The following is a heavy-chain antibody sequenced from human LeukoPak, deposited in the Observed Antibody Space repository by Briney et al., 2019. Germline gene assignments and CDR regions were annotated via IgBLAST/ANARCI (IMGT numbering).Heavy chain of an antibody. V-gene: IGHV3-74*01. D-gene: IGHD6-19*01. CDR3: ARVIYSGWEGELSD. J-gene: IGHJ4*02. CDR2: IKSDVSTT. CDR1: GFTFTSYW. Sequence: GGSLRLSCAASGFTFTSYWTHWVRPAPGKGMGWVSRIKSDVSTTSYADSVMGRFTISRDNAKNTLYRQMNSLRAEDTAVYYCARVIYSGWEGELSDWGQGTLVTVSS.